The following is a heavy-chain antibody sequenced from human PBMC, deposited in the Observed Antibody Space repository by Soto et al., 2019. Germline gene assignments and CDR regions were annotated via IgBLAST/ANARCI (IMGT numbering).Heavy chain of an antibody. D-gene: IGHD3-22*01. CDR1: GFTFSSYG. V-gene: IGHV3-30*18. CDR2: ISYDGSNK. J-gene: IGHJ4*02. CDR3: AKGPIVVVITGGTDY. Sequence: GGALRVSWEASGFTFSSYGMHWVRQAPGKGLEWVAVISYDGSNKYYADSVKGRFTISRDNSKNTLYLQMNSLRAEDTAVYYCAKGPIVVVITGGTDYWGQGTLVTVSS.